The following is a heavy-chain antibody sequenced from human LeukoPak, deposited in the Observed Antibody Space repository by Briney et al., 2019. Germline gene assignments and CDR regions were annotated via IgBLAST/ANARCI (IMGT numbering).Heavy chain of an antibody. D-gene: IGHD3-10*01. CDR3: ARDLRDYYGSGNSNWFDP. V-gene: IGHV4-31*03. Sequence: SETLSLTCTVSGGSISSGGYYWSWIRQHPGKGLEWIGYIYYSGSTYYNPSLKSRVTISVDTSKNQFSLKLSSVTAADTAVYYCARDLRDYYGSGNSNWFDPWGQGTLVTVSS. CDR2: IYYSGST. J-gene: IGHJ5*02. CDR1: GGSISSGGYY.